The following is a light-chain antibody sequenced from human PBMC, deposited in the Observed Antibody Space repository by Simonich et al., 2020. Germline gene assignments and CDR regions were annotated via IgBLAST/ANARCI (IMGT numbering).Light chain of an antibody. CDR1: QRVLYSSNNKNY. CDR2: WAS. Sequence: DIVMTQSPDYLAVSLGERATINGKSSQRVLYSSNNKNYLAWYQQKPGQHPKLLIYWASTRESGVPDRFSGSGSGTDFTLTISSLQAEDVAVYYCQQYYSTPYTFGQGTKLEIK. CDR3: QQYYSTPYT. V-gene: IGKV4-1*01. J-gene: IGKJ2*01.